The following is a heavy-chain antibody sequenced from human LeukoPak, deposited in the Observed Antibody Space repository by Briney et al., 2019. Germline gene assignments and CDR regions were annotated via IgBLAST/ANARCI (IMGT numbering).Heavy chain of an antibody. CDR3: ARVLLPLYGMDV. D-gene: IGHD3-22*01. V-gene: IGHV3-23*01. CDR2: INGSGDAT. Sequence: PGGSLRLSCAGSGFIFSHYTVTWVRQAPGKGLEWVSSINGSGDATLYADSVMGRFTISRDNVKNTLYLQMNSLRAEDTAVYYCARVLLPLYGMDVWGQGTTVTVSS. J-gene: IGHJ6*02. CDR1: GFIFSHYT.